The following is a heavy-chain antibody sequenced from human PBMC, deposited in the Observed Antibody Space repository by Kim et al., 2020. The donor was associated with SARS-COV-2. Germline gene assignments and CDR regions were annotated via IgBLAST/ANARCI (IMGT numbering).Heavy chain of an antibody. V-gene: IGHV3-30*18. CDR2: ISYDGSNK. D-gene: IGHD3-10*01. CDR3: AKRTYYYGSGSYSFDY. Sequence: GGSLRLSCAASGFTFSSYGMHWVRQAPGKGLEWVAVISYDGSNKYYADSVKGRFTISRDNSKNTLYLQMNSLRAEDTAVYYCAKRTYYYGSGSYSFDYWGQGTLVTVSS. CDR1: GFTFSSYG. J-gene: IGHJ4*02.